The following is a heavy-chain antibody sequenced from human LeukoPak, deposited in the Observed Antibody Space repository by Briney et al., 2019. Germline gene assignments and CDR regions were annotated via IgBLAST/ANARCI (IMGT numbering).Heavy chain of an antibody. J-gene: IGHJ4*02. CDR3: ARDGDYGTGSYYRGCIDY. D-gene: IGHD3-10*01. V-gene: IGHV1-2*02. CDR1: GGTFSSDT. CDR2: IHPRRGDT. Sequence: ASVKVSCKGSGGTFSSDTISCGRQAPGQGLEWMGWIHPRRGDTNYAQKFQGRVTMTRDTSISTAYLDLSSLRSDDTAVYYCARDGDYGTGSYYRGCIDYWGQGTPVTVSP.